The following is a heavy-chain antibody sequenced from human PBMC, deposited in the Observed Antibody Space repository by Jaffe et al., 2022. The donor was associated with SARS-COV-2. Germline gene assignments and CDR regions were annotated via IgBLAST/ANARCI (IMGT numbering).Heavy chain of an antibody. CDR1: GGSISSGSYY. CDR3: ARTHGYKSFDP. CDR2: IYTSGST. J-gene: IGHJ5*02. D-gene: IGHD2-2*02. V-gene: IGHV4-61*02. Sequence: QVQLQESGPGLVKPSQTLSLTCTVSGGSISSGSYYWSWIRQPAGKGLEWIGRIYTSGSTNYNPSLKSRVTISVDTSKNQFSLKLSSVTAADTAVYYCARTHGYKSFDPWGQGTLVTVSS.